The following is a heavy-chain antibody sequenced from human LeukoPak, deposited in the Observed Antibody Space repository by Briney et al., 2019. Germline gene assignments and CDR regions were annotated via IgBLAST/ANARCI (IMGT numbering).Heavy chain of an antibody. Sequence: GGSLRLSCAASGFTFSDYYMSWIRQAPGKGLEWGSYISSSCSTIYYADSVKGRFTISRDNAKNSLYLQMNSLRAEDTAVYYCARAGYSYGYGWFDPWGQGTLVTVSS. CDR1: GFTFSDYY. D-gene: IGHD5-18*01. V-gene: IGHV3-11*01. CDR2: ISSSCSTI. CDR3: ARAGYSYGYGWFDP. J-gene: IGHJ5*02.